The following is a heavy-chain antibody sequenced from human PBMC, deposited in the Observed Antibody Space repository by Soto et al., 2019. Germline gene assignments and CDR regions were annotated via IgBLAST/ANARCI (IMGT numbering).Heavy chain of an antibody. CDR1: GGSISSGDYY. CDR3: ARTTHITRPYYYYGMDV. V-gene: IGHV4-30-4*01. Sequence: SETLSLTCTVSGGSISSGDYYWSWIRQPPGKGLEWIGYIYYSGSTYYNPSLKSRVTISVDTSKNQFSLKLSSVTAADTAVYYCARTTHITRPYYYYGMDVWGQGTTVTVSS. CDR2: IYYSGST. J-gene: IGHJ6*02. D-gene: IGHD1-20*01.